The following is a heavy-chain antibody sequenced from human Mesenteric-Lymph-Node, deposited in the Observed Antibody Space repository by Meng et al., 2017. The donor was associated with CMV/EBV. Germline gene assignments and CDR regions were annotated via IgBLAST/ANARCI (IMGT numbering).Heavy chain of an antibody. D-gene: IGHD3-22*01. CDR2: ITAYSGNT. CDR3: ARYYDSSGSYYEDFGY. CDR1: GYTFINYG. V-gene: IGHV1-18*01. J-gene: IGHJ4*02. Sequence: ASEKVSCKASGYTFINYGLSWARQAPGQGLEWMGWITAYSGNTNYAQKFQGRVTMTTDTSTSTVYMELRSLRSDDTAVYYCARYYDSSGSYYEDFGYWGQGTLVTVSS.